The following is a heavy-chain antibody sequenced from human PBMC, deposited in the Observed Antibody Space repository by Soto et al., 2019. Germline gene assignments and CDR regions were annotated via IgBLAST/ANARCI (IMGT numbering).Heavy chain of an antibody. Sequence: EVQLVESGGGLVQPRGSLRLSCVASDFTFSSYSMNWVRQAPGKGLEWVSYISSSSSTIYYADSVKGRFTISRDNAKNSLYLRVDSLRDEDTAVYYCARNYFGSGSPLDYWGQGALVTVSS. CDR2: ISSSSSTI. CDR3: ARNYFGSGSPLDY. V-gene: IGHV3-48*02. CDR1: DFTFSSYS. J-gene: IGHJ4*02. D-gene: IGHD3-10*01.